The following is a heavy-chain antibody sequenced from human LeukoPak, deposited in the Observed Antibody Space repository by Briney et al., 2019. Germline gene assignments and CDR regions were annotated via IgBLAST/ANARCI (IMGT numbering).Heavy chain of an antibody. Sequence: PGGSLRLSCAASGFTFSSYWMSWVRQAPGKGLEWVANIKQDGSEKYYVDSVKGRLTISRDNAKNSLYLRMNSLRAEDTAVYYWAREVWGRDYCGGHCYSDWFDPWGQGTLVTVSS. CDR1: GFTFSSYW. CDR2: IKQDGSEK. CDR3: AREVWGRDYCGGHCYSDWFDP. J-gene: IGHJ5*02. V-gene: IGHV3-7*01. D-gene: IGHD2-21*02.